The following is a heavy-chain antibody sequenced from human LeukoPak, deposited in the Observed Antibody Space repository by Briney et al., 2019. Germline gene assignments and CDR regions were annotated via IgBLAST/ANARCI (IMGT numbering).Heavy chain of an antibody. V-gene: IGHV4-34*01. J-gene: IGHJ4*02. D-gene: IGHD5-12*01. CDR2: INHSGST. Sequence: SETLSLTCAVYGGSFSGYYWSWIRQPPGKGLEWIGEINHSGSTNYNPSLKSRVTISEDTSKNQFSLKLSSVTAAGTAVYYCASRDVDIVATTTKFDYWGQGTLVTVSS. CDR1: GGSFSGYY. CDR3: ASRDVDIVATTTKFDY.